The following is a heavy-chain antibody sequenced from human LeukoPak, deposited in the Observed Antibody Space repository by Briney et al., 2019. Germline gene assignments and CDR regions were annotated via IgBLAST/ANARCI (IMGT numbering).Heavy chain of an antibody. CDR2: ISSSSSYV. Sequence: GGSLRLSCAASGFTFSSYSMNWVRQAPGKGLEWVSSISSSSSYVYYADSVEGRFTISRDNAKNSLYLQMNSLRAEDTAVYYCARDHMVRGVIITGYYGMDVWGQGTTVTVSS. CDR1: GFTFSSYS. J-gene: IGHJ6*02. V-gene: IGHV3-21*01. D-gene: IGHD3-10*01. CDR3: ARDHMVRGVIITGYYGMDV.